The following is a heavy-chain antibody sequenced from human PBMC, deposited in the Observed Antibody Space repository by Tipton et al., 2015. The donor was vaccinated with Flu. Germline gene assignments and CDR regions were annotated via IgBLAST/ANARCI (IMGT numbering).Heavy chain of an antibody. CDR1: GFTFITYA. J-gene: IGHJ4*02. Sequence: SLRLSCAASGFTFITYAMSWVRQAPGKGLEWVSAISGGGATTYFADSVKGRFTISRDNSKNILYLQMNSLRAEDTAVYYCAKVIPELVAGLDSWGQGTLVTVSS. V-gene: IGHV3-23*01. CDR2: ISGGGATT. D-gene: IGHD6-19*01. CDR3: AKVIPELVAGLDS.